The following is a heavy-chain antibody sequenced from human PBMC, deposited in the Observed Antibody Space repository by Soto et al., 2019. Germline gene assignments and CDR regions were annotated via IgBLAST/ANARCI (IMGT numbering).Heavy chain of an antibody. CDR2: ISGSGGST. J-gene: IGHJ4*02. CDR1: GFTFSSYA. V-gene: IGHV3-23*01. CDR3: AKDLTHHSGYDYTFGY. D-gene: IGHD5-12*01. Sequence: QPGGSLRLSCAASGFTFSSYAMSWVRQAPGKGLEWVSAISGSGGSTYYADSVKGRFTISRDNSKNTLYLQMNSLRAEDTAVYYCAKDLTHHSGYDYTFGYWGQGTLVTVSS.